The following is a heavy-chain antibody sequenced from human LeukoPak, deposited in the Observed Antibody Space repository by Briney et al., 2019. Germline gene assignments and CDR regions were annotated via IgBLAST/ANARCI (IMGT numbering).Heavy chain of an antibody. CDR3: ARGPLGEYDILTGFSPLDV. Sequence: PGGSLRLSCAASGFTFSSYSMNWVRQAPGKGLEWVSYISSSSSTIYYADSVKGRFTISRDNAKNSLYLQMNSLRAEDTALYYCARGPLGEYDILTGFSPLDVWGKGTTVTVSS. V-gene: IGHV3-48*04. CDR1: GFTFSSYS. J-gene: IGHJ6*04. CDR2: ISSSSSTI. D-gene: IGHD3-9*01.